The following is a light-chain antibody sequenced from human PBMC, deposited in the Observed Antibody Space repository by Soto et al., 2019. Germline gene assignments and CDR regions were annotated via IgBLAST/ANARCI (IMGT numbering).Light chain of an antibody. CDR2: KVS. Sequence: DVVMTQSPLSLPVTLGQPASISCRSSQSLLYSDGNTYLNWFHQRPGQSPRRLIYKVSIRDSGVPDRFSGTGSGTDFTLSISSVEADDVGIYYCMQATRWPRTFGQGTRLDIK. CDR1: QSLLYSDGNTY. J-gene: IGKJ1*01. CDR3: MQATRWPRT. V-gene: IGKV2-30*01.